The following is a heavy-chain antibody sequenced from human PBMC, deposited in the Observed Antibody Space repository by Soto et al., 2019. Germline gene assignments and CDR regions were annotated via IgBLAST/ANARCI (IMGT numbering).Heavy chain of an antibody. CDR3: AIHHYYGSGSYFPPDWFDP. D-gene: IGHD3-10*01. CDR1: GFTFSSYA. Sequence: SGGSLRLSCAASGFTFSSYAMSWVRQAPGKGLEWVSAISGSGGSTYYADSVKGRFTISRDNSKNTLYLQMNSLRAEDTAVYYCAIHHYYGSGSYFPPDWFDPWGQGTLVTVSS. V-gene: IGHV3-23*01. CDR2: ISGSGGST. J-gene: IGHJ5*02.